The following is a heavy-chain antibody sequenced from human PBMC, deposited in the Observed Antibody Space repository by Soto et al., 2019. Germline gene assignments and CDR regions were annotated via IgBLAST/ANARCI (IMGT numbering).Heavy chain of an antibody. CDR1: GFTFSSYA. V-gene: IGHV3-30-3*01. J-gene: IGHJ6*02. CDR2: ISYDGSNK. D-gene: IGHD6-13*01. CDR3: ARDRRIASHYYYYGMDV. Sequence: QVQLVESGGGVVQPGRSLRLSRAASGFTFSSYAMHWVRQAPGKGLEWVAVISYDGSNKYYADSVKGRFTISRDNSKNTLYLQMNSLRAEDTAVYYCARDRRIASHYYYYGMDVWGQGTTVTVSS.